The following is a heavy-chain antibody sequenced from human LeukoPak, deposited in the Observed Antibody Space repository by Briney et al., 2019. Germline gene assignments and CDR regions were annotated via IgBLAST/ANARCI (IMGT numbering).Heavy chain of an antibody. V-gene: IGHV4-4*02. CDR1: GGSITTTNY. CDR3: SRESGPYSPFGH. J-gene: IGHJ4*02. D-gene: IGHD1-26*01. Sequence: SETLSLTCSVSGGSITTTNYWSSVRQSPGRGLEWIGEISLSGYTGFNPSLRGRVTMSLDESKNHLSLTLTSVTAADTAIYYCSRESGPYSPFGHWGQGILVTVTT. CDR2: ISLSGYT.